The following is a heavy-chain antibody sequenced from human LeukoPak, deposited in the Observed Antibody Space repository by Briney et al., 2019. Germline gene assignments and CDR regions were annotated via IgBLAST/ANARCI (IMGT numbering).Heavy chain of an antibody. D-gene: IGHD6-13*01. V-gene: IGHV4-34*01. CDR2: INHSGNT. J-gene: IGHJ5*02. Sequence: SETLSLTCAVYGESFSAYYWTWIRQPPGKGLEWIGDINHSGNTNYNPSLKSRVSISIDTSKNQFSLKLSSVTAADTAVYYCARQMQLVLLYWFDPWGQGTLVTVSS. CDR3: ARQMQLVLLYWFDP. CDR1: GESFSAYY.